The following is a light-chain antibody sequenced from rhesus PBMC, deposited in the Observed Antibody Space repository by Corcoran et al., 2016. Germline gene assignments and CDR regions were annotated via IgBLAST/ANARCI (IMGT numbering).Light chain of an antibody. J-gene: IGKJ3*01. CDR3: VQAIAFPFT. CDR2: GGS. V-gene: IGKV2-72*01. Sequence: DIVMTQTPLSLPITPGEPASISCRSSQSLLHPNGNTYLHWDLQKPGQSPQLLIYGGSNRASGVPDRFGGGGSGTVFTLKISKVEAEDVGVSYCVQAIAFPFTFGPGTKLDIK. CDR1: QSLLHPNGNTY.